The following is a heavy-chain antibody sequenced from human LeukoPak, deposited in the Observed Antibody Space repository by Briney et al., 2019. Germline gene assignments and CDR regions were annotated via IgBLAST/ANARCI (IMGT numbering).Heavy chain of an antibody. CDR2: IWYDGSNK. V-gene: IGHV3-33*01. Sequence: PGGSLRLSCAASGFALSSYGMHWVRQAPGKGLEWVAVIWYDGSNKYYADSVKGRFTISRDNSKNTLYLQMNSPRAEGTAVYYCAREGGVQGVIIPRTFDYWGQGTLVTVSS. J-gene: IGHJ4*02. CDR3: AREGGVQGVIIPRTFDY. CDR1: GFALSSYG. D-gene: IGHD3-10*01.